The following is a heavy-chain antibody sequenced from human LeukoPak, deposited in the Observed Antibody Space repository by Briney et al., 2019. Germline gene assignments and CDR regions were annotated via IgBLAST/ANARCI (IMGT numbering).Heavy chain of an antibody. D-gene: IGHD5-12*01. CDR3: ARAQGTVAIDY. CDR2: INHSGST. J-gene: IGHJ4*02. CDR1: GETFSGYY. V-gene: IGHV4-34*01. Sequence: SETLSLTCAVYGETFSGYYWSWIRQPPGKGLEWIGEINHSGSTNYNPSLKSRVTMSVDTSKNQFSLKMTSVTAADTAVYYCARAQGTVAIDYWGQGTLVTVSS.